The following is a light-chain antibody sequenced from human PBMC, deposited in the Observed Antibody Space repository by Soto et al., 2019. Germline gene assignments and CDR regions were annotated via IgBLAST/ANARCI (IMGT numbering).Light chain of an antibody. V-gene: IGKV3-20*01. Sequence: EIVLTQSPGTQSLSPGERATLSSRDSQSVAANYLAWYQQKPGRAPRLLIYGAFNRATDIADRFSGSGSGTDFTLTISRLEPEDFAVYYCQQYGGSPYTFGPGTKLEIK. CDR3: QQYGGSPYT. J-gene: IGKJ2*01. CDR2: GAF. CDR1: QSVAANY.